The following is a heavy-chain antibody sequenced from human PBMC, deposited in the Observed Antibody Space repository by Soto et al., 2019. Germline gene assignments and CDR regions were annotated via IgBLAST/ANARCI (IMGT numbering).Heavy chain of an antibody. D-gene: IGHD1-1*01. V-gene: IGHV1-18*01. CDR3: ARDTTRWFDP. CDR1: VYPVPSSG. Sequence: ACGASVYPVPSSGISGVRQAPGQGLEWMGWISAYNGSTNYAQKLQGRVTMTTDTSTSTAYMELRSLRSDDTAVYYCARDTTRWFDPWGQGPLVTVSS. CDR2: ISAYNGST. J-gene: IGHJ5*02.